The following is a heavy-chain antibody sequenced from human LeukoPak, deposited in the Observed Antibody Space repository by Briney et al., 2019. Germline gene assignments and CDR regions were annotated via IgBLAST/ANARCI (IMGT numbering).Heavy chain of an antibody. Sequence: GGSLRLSCTASGFTFSTFWMSWVRQAPGNGLEWVAFIRYDGGNKYYADSVKGRFTISRDNSKNMLYLQMNSLRPEDSAEYFCAKGAGFQPAQKWADYYYYMDVWGKGTTVTISS. CDR3: AKGAGFQPAQKWADYYYYMDV. CDR1: GFTFSTFW. J-gene: IGHJ6*03. V-gene: IGHV3-30*02. D-gene: IGHD1-26*01. CDR2: IRYDGGNK.